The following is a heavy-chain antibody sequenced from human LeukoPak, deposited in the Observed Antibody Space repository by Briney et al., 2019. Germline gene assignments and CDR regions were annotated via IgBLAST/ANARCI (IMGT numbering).Heavy chain of an antibody. D-gene: IGHD3-22*01. CDR1: GYTFTSYY. CDR3: ARDLYYDSSGYSSRGGAFDI. J-gene: IGHJ3*02. Sequence: GASVKVSCKASGYTFTSYYMHWARQAPGQGLEWMGIINPSGGSTSYAQKFQGRVTMTRDTSTSTVYMELSSLRSEDTAVYYCARDLYYDSSGYSSRGGAFDIWGQGTMVTVSS. CDR2: INPSGGST. V-gene: IGHV1-46*01.